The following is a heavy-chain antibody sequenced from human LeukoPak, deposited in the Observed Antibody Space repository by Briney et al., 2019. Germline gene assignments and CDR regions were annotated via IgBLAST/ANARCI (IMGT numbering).Heavy chain of an antibody. D-gene: IGHD2-2*01. J-gene: IGHJ5*02. V-gene: IGHV4-34*01. CDR2: INHSGST. CDR1: GGSFSGYY. Sequence: SETLSLTCAVYGGSFSGYYWSWIRQPPGKGLEWIGEINHSGSTNYNPSLKSRVTISVDTSKNQFSLKLSSVTAADTAVYSCARGRRGESPRRNIVVVPAANWFDPWGQGTLVTVSS. CDR3: ARGRRGESPRRNIVVVPAANWFDP.